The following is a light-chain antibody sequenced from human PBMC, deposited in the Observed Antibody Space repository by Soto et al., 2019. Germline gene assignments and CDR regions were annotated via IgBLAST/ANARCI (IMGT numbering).Light chain of an antibody. Sequence: DIQMTQSPSSVSASVGDRVTITFRASQGISSWLAWYQQKPGTATKLLIYAASTMQSGVPSRFSGSGSGTDFTLTISSLQHEEFATYYCQPANSVPLTFGGGTKVEIK. CDR3: QPANSVPLT. CDR2: AAS. J-gene: IGKJ4*01. CDR1: QGISSW. V-gene: IGKV1-12*01.